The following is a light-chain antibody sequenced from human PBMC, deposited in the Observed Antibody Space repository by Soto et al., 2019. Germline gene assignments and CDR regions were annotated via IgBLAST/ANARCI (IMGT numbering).Light chain of an antibody. J-gene: IGKJ2*01. CDR1: QSISNW. V-gene: IGKV1-5*03. CDR3: QQYNSYWYT. Sequence: DIQMTQSPSTLSASVGDRVTITCRASQSISNWLAWYQQKPGKAPKLLIYKASTLESGVPSRFSGSGSGTEFTLTIRSLQPDDFATYFCQQYNSYWYTFGQGTTLDIK. CDR2: KAS.